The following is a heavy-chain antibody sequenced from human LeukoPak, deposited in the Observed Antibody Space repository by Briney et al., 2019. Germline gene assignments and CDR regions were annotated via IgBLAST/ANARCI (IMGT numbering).Heavy chain of an antibody. V-gene: IGHV4-34*01. CDR3: ARGPMWTYFDY. Sequence: PSETLSLTCAVYGGSFSGYYWSWIRQPPGKGLEWIGEINHSGSTNYNPSLKSRVTISVDTSKNQFSLKLSSVTAADTAVYYCARGPMWTYFDYWGQGTLVTVSS. CDR2: INHSGST. D-gene: IGHD2-21*01. CDR1: GGSFSGYY. J-gene: IGHJ4*02.